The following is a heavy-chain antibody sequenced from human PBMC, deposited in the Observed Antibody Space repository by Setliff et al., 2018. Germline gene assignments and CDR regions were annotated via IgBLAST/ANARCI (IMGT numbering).Heavy chain of an antibody. CDR2: IIHSGST. V-gene: IGHV4-34*12. CDR3: ARLGPTYYNFWSGYYRY. D-gene: IGHD3-3*01. J-gene: IGHJ4*02. Sequence: SETLSLTCAVYGGSFSGYYWSWIRQPPGKRLEWIGEIIHSGSTNYNPSLKSRVTISMDTSKNQFSLKLSSVTAADTAVYYCARLGPTYYNFWSGYYRYWGQGTLVTVSS. CDR1: GGSFSGYY.